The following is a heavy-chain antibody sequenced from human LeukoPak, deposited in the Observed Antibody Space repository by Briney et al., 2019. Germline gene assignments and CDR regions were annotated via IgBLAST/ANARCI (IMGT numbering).Heavy chain of an antibody. V-gene: IGHV1-58*02. CDR3: AAGSAESPLDY. CDR2: IVVGSGNT. J-gene: IGHJ4*02. CDR1: GFTFTSSA. Sequence: ASVKVSCKASGFTFTSSAIQWVRQARGQRLEWIGWIVVGSGNTSYAQKFQERVTITRDMSTGTAYMELSSEDMAVYYCAAGSAESPLDYWGQGTLVTVSS. D-gene: IGHD1-14*01.